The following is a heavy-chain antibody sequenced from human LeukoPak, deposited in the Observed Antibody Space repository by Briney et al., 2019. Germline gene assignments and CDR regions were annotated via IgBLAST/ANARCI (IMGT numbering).Heavy chain of an antibody. J-gene: IGHJ4*02. CDR1: GYTFISYY. Sequence: ASVKVSCKASGYTFISYYMHWVRQAPGQGLEWMGIINPSGGSTSYAQNFQGRVTVTRDTSTTTVHMELRGLRSEDTAVYYCARDQEGFDYWGQGTVVTVSS. CDR3: ARDQEGFDY. V-gene: IGHV1-46*01. CDR2: INPSGGST.